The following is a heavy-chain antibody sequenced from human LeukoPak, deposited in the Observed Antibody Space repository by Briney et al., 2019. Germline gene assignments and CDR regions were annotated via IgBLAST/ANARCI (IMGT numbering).Heavy chain of an antibody. CDR2: INPNTGDT. V-gene: IGHV1-2*02. D-gene: IGHD6-13*01. CDR1: GYSFTGFY. J-gene: IGHJ4*02. Sequence: GASVKVSCKASGYSFTGFYIQWMRQAPGQGLEWMGWINPNTGDTNYAPKFQGRITLTSDTSIRTAYMEISRLTSDDTAVYFCARSVPYSSPSSNWGQGTLVTVSS. CDR3: ARSVPYSSPSSN.